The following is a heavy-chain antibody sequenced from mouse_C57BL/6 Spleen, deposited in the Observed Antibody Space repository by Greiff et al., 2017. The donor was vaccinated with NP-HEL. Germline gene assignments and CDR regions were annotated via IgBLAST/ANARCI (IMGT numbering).Heavy chain of an antibody. V-gene: IGHV1-80*01. Sequence: QVQLQQSGAELVKPGASVKISCKASGYAFSSYWMNWVKQRPGKGLEWIGQIYPADGDTTSNGKFKGKATLTADKSSSTAYMQLSSLTSEDSAVYCRAKGNDGYLYYAMDYWGQGTSDTVS. CDR2: IYPADGDT. CDR1: GYAFSSYW. J-gene: IGHJ4*01. D-gene: IGHD2-3*01. CDR3: AKGNDGYLYYAMDY.